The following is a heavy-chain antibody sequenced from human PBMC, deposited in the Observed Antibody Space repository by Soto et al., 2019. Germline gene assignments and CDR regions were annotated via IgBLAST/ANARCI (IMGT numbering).Heavy chain of an antibody. CDR3: ARDPPGDSGDYSYYGMDV. D-gene: IGHD4-17*01. CDR2: IIPIFGTA. Sequence: QVQLVQSGAEVKKPGSSVKVSCKASGGTFSSYAISWVRQAPGQGLEWMGGIIPIFGTANYAQKFQGRVTITADESTSTAYMELSSLRSEDTAVYYCARDPPGDSGDYSYYGMDVWGQVTTVTVS. V-gene: IGHV1-69*12. J-gene: IGHJ6*02. CDR1: GGTFSSYA.